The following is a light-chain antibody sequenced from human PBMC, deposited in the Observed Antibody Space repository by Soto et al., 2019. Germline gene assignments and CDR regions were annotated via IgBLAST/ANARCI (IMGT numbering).Light chain of an antibody. CDR3: QVWDTSTDHYV. CDR2: DDN. V-gene: IGLV3-21*02. CDR1: KIGTKS. J-gene: IGLJ1*01. Sequence: SYELTQLPSVSVAPGQTARITCGADKIGTKSVHWYQQMPGQAPLLVVYDDNDRPSGIPERFSGSKSGNTATLTISRVEAGDEAVYYCQVWDTSTDHYVFGTGTKVTVL.